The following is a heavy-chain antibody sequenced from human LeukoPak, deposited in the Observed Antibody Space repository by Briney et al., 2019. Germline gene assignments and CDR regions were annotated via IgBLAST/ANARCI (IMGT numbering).Heavy chain of an antibody. CDR3: ARDGIVLMVYATHVGMGV. V-gene: IGHV1-69*04. J-gene: IGHJ6*02. CDR2: IIPILGIA. CDR1: GGTFSSYA. Sequence: SVKVSCKASGGTFSSYAISWVRQAPGQGLEWMGRIIPILGIANYAQKFQGRVTITADKSTSTAYMELSSLRSEDTAVYYCARDGIVLMVYATHVGMGVWGQGTTVTVSS. D-gene: IGHD2-8*01.